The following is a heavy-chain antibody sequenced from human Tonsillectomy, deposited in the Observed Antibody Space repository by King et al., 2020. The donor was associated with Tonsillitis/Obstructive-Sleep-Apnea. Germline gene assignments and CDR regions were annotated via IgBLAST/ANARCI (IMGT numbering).Heavy chain of an antibody. Sequence: VQLQQWGAGLLRPSETLSLTCAVYCGSFSGYYWSWIRQPPGKGLEWSGEINHIGSTNYHPSLKSRVTISLDTSKNQFSLKLSSVTAADTAVYYCARGVITGTTSRGLDYWGQGALVTVSS. CDR2: INHIGST. D-gene: IGHD1-7*01. CDR3: ARGVITGTTSRGLDY. J-gene: IGHJ4*02. V-gene: IGHV4-34*01. CDR1: CGSFSGYY.